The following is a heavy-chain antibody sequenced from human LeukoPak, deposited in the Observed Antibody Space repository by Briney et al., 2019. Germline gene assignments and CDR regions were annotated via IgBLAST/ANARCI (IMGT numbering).Heavy chain of an antibody. D-gene: IGHD2-8*01. CDR2: ISGSGGST. J-gene: IGHJ1*01. V-gene: IGHV3-23*01. Sequence: GGSLRLSCAASGFTFDDYAIHWVRQAPGKGLEWVSAISGSGGSTYYADSVKGRFTISRDNSKNTLYLQMNSLRAEDTAVYYCAKSSCTNGVCSEYFQHWGQGTLVTVSS. CDR3: AKSSCTNGVCSEYFQH. CDR1: GFTFDDYA.